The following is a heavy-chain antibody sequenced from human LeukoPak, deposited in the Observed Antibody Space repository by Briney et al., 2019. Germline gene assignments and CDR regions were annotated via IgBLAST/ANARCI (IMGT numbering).Heavy chain of an antibody. J-gene: IGHJ4*02. CDR3: AKDMGPYGSGIDY. CDR1: GFTFDDYA. Sequence: GGSLRLSCAASGFTFDDYAMHWVRQAPGKGLEWVSGISWNSGSIGYADSVKGRFTISRDNAKNSLYLQMNGLRAEDTALYYCAKDMGPYGSGIDYWGQGTLVTVSS. D-gene: IGHD3-10*01. V-gene: IGHV3-9*01. CDR2: ISWNSGSI.